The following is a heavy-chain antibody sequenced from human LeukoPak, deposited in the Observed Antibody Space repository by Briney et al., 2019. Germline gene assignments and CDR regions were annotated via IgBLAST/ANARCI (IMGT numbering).Heavy chain of an antibody. CDR1: GGSFSGYY. CDR3: ARVVPAAQWFDP. Sequence: SETLSLTCAVYGGSFSGYYWSWIRQPPGKGLEWIGEINHSGSTNYNPSLKSRVTISVDTSKNQFSLKLSSVTAAYTAVYYCARVVPAAQWFDPWGQGTLVTVSS. J-gene: IGHJ5*02. CDR2: INHSGST. V-gene: IGHV4-34*01. D-gene: IGHD2-2*01.